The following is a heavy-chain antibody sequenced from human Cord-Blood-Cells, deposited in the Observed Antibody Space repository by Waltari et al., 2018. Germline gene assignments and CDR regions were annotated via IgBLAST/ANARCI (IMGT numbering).Heavy chain of an antibody. Sequence: QVQLVVSGEGVVQPVWSLRLSCAASGFTFSSYGMHWVRQASDKGLKWGAVISYDGSNKYYADSVKGRVTISGDNAKNTLHLQMNSLRAEDTAVYYCAKRDTVTTYYFVYWGQGTLVTVSS. J-gene: IGHJ4*02. CDR1: GFTFSSYG. D-gene: IGHD4-17*01. V-gene: IGHV3-30*18. CDR3: AKRDTVTTYYFVY. CDR2: ISYDGSNK.